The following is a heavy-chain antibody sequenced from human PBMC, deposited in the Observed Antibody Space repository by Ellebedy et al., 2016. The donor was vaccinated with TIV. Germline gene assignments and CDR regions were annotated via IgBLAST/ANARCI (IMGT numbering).Heavy chain of an antibody. D-gene: IGHD6-19*01. CDR3: AKDSGGSIAVAGIIDY. Sequence: GESLKISCAASGFTFDDYTMHWVRQAPGKGLEWVSLISWDGGSTYYADSVKGRFTISRDNSKNSLYLQMNSLRTEDTALYYCAKDSGGSIAVAGIIDYWGQGTLVTVSS. J-gene: IGHJ4*02. CDR1: GFTFDDYT. V-gene: IGHV3-43*01. CDR2: ISWDGGST.